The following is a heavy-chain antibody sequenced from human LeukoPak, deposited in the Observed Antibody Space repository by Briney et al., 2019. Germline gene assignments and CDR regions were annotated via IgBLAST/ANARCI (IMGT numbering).Heavy chain of an antibody. J-gene: IGHJ4*02. V-gene: IGHV3-21*01. CDR3: ATISVADPDY. Sequence: GGSLRLSCAAPGFPFSSFTMNWVRQAPGKGLEWVSLISSTSVNIHYADSVKGRFTISRDNAENSLYLQMNSLTAEDTAVYYCATISVADPDYWGQGTLVTVSS. CDR1: GFPFSSFT. D-gene: IGHD6-19*01. CDR2: ISSTSVNI.